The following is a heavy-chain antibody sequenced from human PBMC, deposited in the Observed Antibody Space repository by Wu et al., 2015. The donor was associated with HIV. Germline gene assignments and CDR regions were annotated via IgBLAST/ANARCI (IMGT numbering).Heavy chain of an antibody. D-gene: IGHD3-10*01. CDR2: IIPIFGTA. Sequence: QVQLVQSGAEVKKPGSSVKVSCKASGGTFSSYAISWVRQAPGQGLEWMGGIIPIFGTANYAQKFQGRVTITTDESTSTAYMELSSLRSEDTAVYYCAKGSFGSGHRYYYGSGSSYYFDYWGQGTLVTVSS. CDR1: GGTFSSYA. CDR3: AKGSFGSGHRYYYGSGSSYYFDY. J-gene: IGHJ4*02. V-gene: IGHV1-69*05.